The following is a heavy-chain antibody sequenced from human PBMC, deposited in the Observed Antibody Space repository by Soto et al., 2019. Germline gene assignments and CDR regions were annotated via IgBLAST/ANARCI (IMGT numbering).Heavy chain of an antibody. CDR3: GSPRGRFLEWSQDALTT. Sequence: SETLSLTCTVSGGSISSGGYYWSWIRQPPGKGLEWIGYIYYSGSTNYNPSLKSRVTISVDTSKNQFSLKLSSVTAADTAVYYCGSPRGRFLEWSQDALTTWGQGKMVTVSS. CDR2: IYYSGST. V-gene: IGHV4-61*08. D-gene: IGHD3-3*01. CDR1: GGSISSGGYY. J-gene: IGHJ3*02.